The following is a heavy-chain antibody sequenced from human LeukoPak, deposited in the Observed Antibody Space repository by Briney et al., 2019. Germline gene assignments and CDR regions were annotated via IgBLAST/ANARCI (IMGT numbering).Heavy chain of an antibody. D-gene: IGHD3-10*01. V-gene: IGHV3-21*01. Sequence: PGGSLRLSCAASGFSFSSYSMNWVRQAPGKGLEWVSSISSSSSYIYYADSVRGRFTISRDNAKNSLYLQMNSLRAEDTAVYYCAREGYYGSGSYRDYYGMDVWGQGTTVTVSS. J-gene: IGHJ6*02. CDR3: AREGYYGSGSYRDYYGMDV. CDR1: GFSFSSYS. CDR2: ISSSSSYI.